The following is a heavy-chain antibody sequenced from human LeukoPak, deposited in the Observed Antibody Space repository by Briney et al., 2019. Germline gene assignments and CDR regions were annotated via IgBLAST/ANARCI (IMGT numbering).Heavy chain of an antibody. CDR2: SNHSGGT. V-gene: IGHV4-34*01. CDR3: ARDTNFGAIDGGAFDI. CDR1: GGSFSGNY. Sequence: SETLSLTCAVYGGSFSGNYWSGIREPPGKGLEWMGESNHSGGTTYNPSLKGRVTISVDTSKHQFSLKLSSVTAADTAVYYCARDTNFGAIDGGAFDIWGRGTMVTVSS. J-gene: IGHJ3*02. D-gene: IGHD4/OR15-4a*01.